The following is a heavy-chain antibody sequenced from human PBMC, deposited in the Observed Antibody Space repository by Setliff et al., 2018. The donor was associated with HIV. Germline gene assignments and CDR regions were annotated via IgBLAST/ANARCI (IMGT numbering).Heavy chain of an antibody. V-gene: IGHV1-18*01. D-gene: IGHD7-27*01. Sequence: ASVKVSCKASGYTFTSYGISWVRQAPGQGLEWMGWISAYNGNTNYAQKLQGRVTMATDTSTSTAYMELRSLRSDDTAVYYCARAATPNWGYHYYYYMDVWGKGTTVTVSS. J-gene: IGHJ6*03. CDR3: ARAATPNWGYHYYYYMDV. CDR1: GYTFTSYG. CDR2: ISAYNGNT.